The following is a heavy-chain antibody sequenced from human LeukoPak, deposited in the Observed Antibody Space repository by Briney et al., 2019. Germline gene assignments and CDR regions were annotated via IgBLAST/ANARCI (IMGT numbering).Heavy chain of an antibody. Sequence: GESLQISCQVSGYIFTDYWIGWVRQMPGKGLEWMGIIYPGDSDTRYSPSFQGQVTISADKSISTAYLQWSSLKASDTAMYYCARLVVVAGGNWFDPWGQGTLVTVSS. CDR1: GYIFTDYW. CDR2: IYPGDSDT. D-gene: IGHD2-15*01. V-gene: IGHV5-51*01. J-gene: IGHJ5*02. CDR3: ARLVVVAGGNWFDP.